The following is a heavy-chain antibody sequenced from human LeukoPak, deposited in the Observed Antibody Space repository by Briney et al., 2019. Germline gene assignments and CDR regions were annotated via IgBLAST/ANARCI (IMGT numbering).Heavy chain of an antibody. Sequence: PGGSLRLSCAASGFTFDDYGMSWVRQAPGKGLEWVSGINWNGGSTGYADSVKGRFTISRDNAKNSLYLQMNSLRAEDTALYYCARSCSGSYYNPYYFDYWGQGTLVTVSS. J-gene: IGHJ4*02. CDR3: ARSCSGSYYNPYYFDY. V-gene: IGHV3-20*04. CDR2: INWNGGST. D-gene: IGHD3-10*02. CDR1: GFTFDDYG.